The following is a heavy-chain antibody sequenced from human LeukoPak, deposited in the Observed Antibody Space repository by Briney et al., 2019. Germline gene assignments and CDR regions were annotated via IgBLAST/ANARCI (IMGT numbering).Heavy chain of an antibody. D-gene: IGHD2-2*02. V-gene: IGHV4-39*07. CDR1: GGSISSSSYY. Sequence: SETLSLTCTVSGGSISSSSYYWGWIRQPPGKGLEWIGSIYYSGSTYYNPSLMSRVTISGDTSKNQFSLRLSSVTAADTAVYYCARAYCSSTSCYTEGWFDPWGQGTLVTVSS. J-gene: IGHJ5*02. CDR2: IYYSGST. CDR3: ARAYCSSTSCYTEGWFDP.